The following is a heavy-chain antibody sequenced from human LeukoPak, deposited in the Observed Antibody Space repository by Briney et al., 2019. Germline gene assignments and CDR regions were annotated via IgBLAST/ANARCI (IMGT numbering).Heavy chain of an antibody. CDR3: AAYGKGPFFNY. CDR1: GYSFTNYW. D-gene: IGHD3-10*01. CDR2: IYPVDSDT. J-gene: IGHJ4*02. Sequence: GESLKISCKGSGYSFTNYWIGWVRQMPGKGLEWMATIYPVDSDTRYSPSFQGQVTISADKSITTAYLQWSSLKASDTAMYYCAAYGKGPFFNYWGQGTLVTVSS. V-gene: IGHV5-51*01.